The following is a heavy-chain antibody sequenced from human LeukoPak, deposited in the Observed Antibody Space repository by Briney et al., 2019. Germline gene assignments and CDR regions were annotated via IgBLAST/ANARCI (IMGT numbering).Heavy chain of an antibody. Sequence: GGSLRLSCAASGFTFSTYTMSWVRQAPGKGLEWVSIISGSGGSRYYADSEKGRFTISRDNSKNTLYLQMNSLRVEDTAVYYCATSGSWYFFDYWGQGTLVIVSS. D-gene: IGHD6-13*01. CDR3: ATSGSWYFFDY. CDR2: ISGSGGSR. J-gene: IGHJ4*02. CDR1: GFTFSTYT. V-gene: IGHV3-23*01.